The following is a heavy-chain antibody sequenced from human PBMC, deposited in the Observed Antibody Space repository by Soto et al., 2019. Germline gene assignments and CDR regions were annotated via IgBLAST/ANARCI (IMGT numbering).Heavy chain of an antibody. V-gene: IGHV5-51*01. CDR2: IYPGDSDT. D-gene: IGHD6-13*01. J-gene: IGHJ6*02. CDR1: GYSFTSYW. Sequence: GESLKISCKGSGYSFTSYWIGWVRQMPGKGLEWMGIIYPGDSDTRYSPSFQGQVTISADKSISTAYLQWSSLKASDTAMYYCAVAAAGTDYYYYYGMDVWGQGTTVTVSS. CDR3: AVAAAGTDYYYYYGMDV.